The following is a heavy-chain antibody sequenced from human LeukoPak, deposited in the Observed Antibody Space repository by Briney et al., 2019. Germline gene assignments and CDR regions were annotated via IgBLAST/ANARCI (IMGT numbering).Heavy chain of an antibody. V-gene: IGHV4-34*01. CDR1: GGSFSGYY. CDR3: ARRPSGGYYYDSSGSYYFDY. Sequence: PSETLSLTCAVYGGSFSGYYWSWIRQPPGKGLEWIGEINHSGSTNYNPSPKSRVTISVDTSKNQFSLKLSSVTAADTAVYYCARRPSGGYYYDSSGSYYFDYWGQGTLVTVSS. D-gene: IGHD3-22*01. CDR2: INHSGST. J-gene: IGHJ4*02.